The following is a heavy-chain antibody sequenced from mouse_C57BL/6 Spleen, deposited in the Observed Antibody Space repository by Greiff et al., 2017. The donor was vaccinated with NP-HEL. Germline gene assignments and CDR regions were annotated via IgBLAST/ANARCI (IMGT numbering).Heavy chain of an antibody. Sequence: EVQLQQSGPELVKPGASVKISCKASGYTFTDYYMNWVKQSHGKSLEWIGDINPNNGGTSYNQKFKGKATLTVDKSSSTAYMELRSLTSEDSAVYYCARWDYYGSSYEGFAYWGQGTLVTVSA. CDR3: ARWDYYGSSYEGFAY. J-gene: IGHJ3*01. CDR2: INPNNGGT. D-gene: IGHD1-1*01. CDR1: GYTFTDYY. V-gene: IGHV1-26*01.